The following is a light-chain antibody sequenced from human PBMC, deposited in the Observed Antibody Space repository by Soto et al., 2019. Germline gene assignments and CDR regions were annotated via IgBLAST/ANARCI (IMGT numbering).Light chain of an antibody. J-gene: IGLJ2*01. Sequence: QSALTQPPSVSGSPGQSITISCTGTSSDIGASDYVSWYQQHPDKAPKLIIYNVIYRPSGISSRFSGSKSGNTASLTISGLQDEYECDYFCSSYSFFGGGTKLTVL. CDR3: SSYSF. CDR1: SSDIGASDY. CDR2: NVI. V-gene: IGLV2-14*03.